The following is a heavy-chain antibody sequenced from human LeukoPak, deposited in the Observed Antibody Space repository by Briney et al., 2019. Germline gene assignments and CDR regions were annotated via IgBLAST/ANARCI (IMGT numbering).Heavy chain of an antibody. Sequence: GGSLRLSCAASGFTVSSNYMSWVRQAPGKGLEWVSVIYSGGSTYYADSVKGRFTISRDNSKNTLYLQMNSLRAEDTAVYYCARSPMVRGVIPWFDPWGQETLVTVSS. D-gene: IGHD3-10*01. CDR3: ARSPMVRGVIPWFDP. V-gene: IGHV3-53*01. CDR1: GFTVSSNY. CDR2: IYSGGST. J-gene: IGHJ5*02.